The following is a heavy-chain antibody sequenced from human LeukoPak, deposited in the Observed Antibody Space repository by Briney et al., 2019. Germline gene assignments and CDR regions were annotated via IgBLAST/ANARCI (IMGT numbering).Heavy chain of an antibody. CDR1: GFTFRSYA. Sequence: GGSLRLSCAASGFTFRSYAMSWVRPAPGKGLEWVSSISGSGGSTYYADSVKGRFTISRDNSKNTLYLQMNSLRAEDTAVYYCAKIRYSSSLYYFDYWGQGTLVTVSS. V-gene: IGHV3-23*01. J-gene: IGHJ4*02. CDR3: AKIRYSSSLYYFDY. CDR2: ISGSGGST. D-gene: IGHD6-6*01.